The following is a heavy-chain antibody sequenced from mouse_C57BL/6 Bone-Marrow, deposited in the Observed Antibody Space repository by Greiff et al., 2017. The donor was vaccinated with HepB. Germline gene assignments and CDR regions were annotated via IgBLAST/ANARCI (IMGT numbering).Heavy chain of an antibody. D-gene: IGHD1-1*01. CDR3: AGSPYGSSRWYFVV. CDR1: GFTFTDYY. CDR2: IRNKANGYTT. V-gene: IGHV7-3*01. Sequence: EVMLVESGGGLVQPGGSLSLSCAASGFTFTDYYMSWVRQPPGKALEWLGFIRNKANGYTTEYSASVKGRFTISRDNSQSILYLQISALRDEDSGTYYWAGSPYGSSRWYFVVWGTGTTVTVSS. J-gene: IGHJ1*03.